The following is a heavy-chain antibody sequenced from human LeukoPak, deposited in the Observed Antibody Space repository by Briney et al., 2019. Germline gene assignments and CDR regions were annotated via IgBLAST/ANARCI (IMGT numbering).Heavy chain of an antibody. J-gene: IGHJ4*02. V-gene: IGHV3-23*01. D-gene: IGHD6-13*01. Sequence: GGSLRLSCAASGFTFSSYAMSWVRQAPGKGLEWVSAISGSGGSTYYADPVKGRFTISRDNSKNTLYLQMNSLRAEDTAVYYCAKDSSSWEAFDYWGQGTLVTVSS. CDR2: ISGSGGST. CDR3: AKDSSSWEAFDY. CDR1: GFTFSSYA.